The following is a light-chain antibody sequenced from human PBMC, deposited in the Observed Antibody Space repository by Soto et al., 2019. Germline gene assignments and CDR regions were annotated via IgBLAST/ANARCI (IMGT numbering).Light chain of an antibody. CDR3: KSYAGSNTYV. CDR1: KSDIGVYDF. V-gene: IGLV2-8*01. CDR2: EAV. Sequence: QSVLTQPPSASGSPGQSVTISCTGTKSDIGVYDFVSWYQHHPGKAPRLIIYEAVQRPSGVPDRFSGSKSGNTASLTVSGLQAADEADYFCKSYAGSNTYVFGSGTKVT. J-gene: IGLJ1*01.